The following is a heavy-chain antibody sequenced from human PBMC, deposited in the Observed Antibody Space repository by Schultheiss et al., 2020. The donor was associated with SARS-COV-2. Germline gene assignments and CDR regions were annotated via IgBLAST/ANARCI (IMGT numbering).Heavy chain of an antibody. D-gene: IGHD2/OR15-2a*01. J-gene: IGHJ6*02. V-gene: IGHV3-9*01. CDR3: ARDNTYLGPMDV. CDR1: GFSFDDYA. Sequence: SLKISCAASGFSFDDYAMHWVRKAPGKGLEWVSGIVWNSGSIGYADSVKGRFTISRDNAKRSLYLQMNSLSAEDSAVYYCARDNTYLGPMDVWGQGTTVTVSS. CDR2: IVWNSGSI.